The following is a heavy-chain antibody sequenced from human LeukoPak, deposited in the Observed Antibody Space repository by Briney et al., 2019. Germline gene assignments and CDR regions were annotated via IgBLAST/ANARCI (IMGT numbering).Heavy chain of an antibody. J-gene: IGHJ4*02. D-gene: IGHD2-2*01. CDR2: IYYSGST. V-gene: IGHV4-39*07. CDR1: GGSISTSSYY. CDR3: ARGLQTQVVPAAIGFDY. Sequence: SETLSLTCTVSGGSISTSSYYWGWIRQRPGKGLEWIGYIYYSGSTYYNPSLKSRVTMSVDTSKNQFSLKLSSVTAADTAVYYCARGLQTQVVPAAIGFDYWGQGTLVTVSS.